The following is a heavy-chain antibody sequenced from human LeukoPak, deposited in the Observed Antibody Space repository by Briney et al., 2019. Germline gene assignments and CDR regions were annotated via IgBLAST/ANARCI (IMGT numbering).Heavy chain of an antibody. CDR3: ASVRRGFGESSKYYAYYYMGV. V-gene: IGHV4-39*02. D-gene: IGHD3-10*01. Sequence: PSETLSLTCAVYGGSISGYYWGWIRQPPGKGLEWIGNIYYSGNTYYNPSLKSRVTISLDTSKNHFSLRLTSVTAADTAVYYCASVRRGFGESSKYYAYYYMGVWGKGTTVTISS. CDR1: GGSISGYY. CDR2: IYYSGNT. J-gene: IGHJ6*03.